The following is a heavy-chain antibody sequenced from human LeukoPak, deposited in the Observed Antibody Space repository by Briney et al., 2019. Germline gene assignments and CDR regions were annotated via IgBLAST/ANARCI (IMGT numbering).Heavy chain of an antibody. Sequence: GGSLRLSCAASGFTFSSYEMNWDRQAPGRGLEWVSYISSSGSTIYYADSVKGRFTISRDNAKNSLYLQMNSLRAEDTAVYYCARDSSSSGWINWFDPWGQGTLVTVSS. V-gene: IGHV3-48*03. CDR2: ISSSGSTI. D-gene: IGHD6-19*01. J-gene: IGHJ5*02. CDR3: ARDSSSSGWINWFDP. CDR1: GFTFSSYE.